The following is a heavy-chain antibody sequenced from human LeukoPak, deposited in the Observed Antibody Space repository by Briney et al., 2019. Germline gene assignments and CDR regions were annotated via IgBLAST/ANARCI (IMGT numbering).Heavy chain of an antibody. Sequence: GASVKVSCKASGYTFTSYGISWVRQAPGQGLEWMGWISAYNGNTNYAQKLQGRATMTTDTSTSTAYMELRSLRSDDTAVYYCARDGYSYGYLPLDYYYYYGMDVWGQGTTVTVSS. CDR1: GYTFTSYG. CDR3: ARDGYSYGYLPLDYYYYYGMDV. CDR2: ISAYNGNT. J-gene: IGHJ6*02. D-gene: IGHD5-18*01. V-gene: IGHV1-18*01.